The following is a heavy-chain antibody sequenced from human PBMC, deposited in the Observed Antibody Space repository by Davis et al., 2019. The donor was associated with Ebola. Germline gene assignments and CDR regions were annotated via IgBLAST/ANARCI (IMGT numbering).Heavy chain of an antibody. J-gene: IGHJ4*02. CDR3: ASGGSLRN. CDR2: ISYDGSNK. D-gene: IGHD3-16*01. V-gene: IGHV3-30*03. Sequence: GESLKISCAASGFTFSSYGMHWVRQAPGKGLEWVAVISYDGSNKYYADSVKGRFTISRDNSKNTLYLQMNSLRAEDTAVYYCASGGSLRNWGQGTLVTVSS. CDR1: GFTFSSYG.